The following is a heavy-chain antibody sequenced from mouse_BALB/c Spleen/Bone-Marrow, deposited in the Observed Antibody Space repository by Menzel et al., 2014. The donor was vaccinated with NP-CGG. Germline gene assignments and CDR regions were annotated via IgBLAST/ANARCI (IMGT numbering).Heavy chain of an antibody. CDR3: ARDKGRVFLDN. CDR2: IRNKANGYST. J-gene: IGHJ2*01. CDR1: GFTFTDYY. Sequence: EVKVEESGGGLVQPGGSLRLSCATSGFTFTDYYMNWVRQPPGKALEWLGFIRNKANGYSTEYTASVKGRFTISRDNSQNILYLQVNTLRTEHSATYYGARDKGRVFLDNRGKGTTRTVSS. V-gene: IGHV7-3*02.